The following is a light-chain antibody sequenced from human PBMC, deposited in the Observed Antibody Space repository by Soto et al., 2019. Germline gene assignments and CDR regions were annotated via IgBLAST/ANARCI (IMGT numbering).Light chain of an antibody. CDR3: QKYGSSTRT. V-gene: IGKV3-20*01. J-gene: IGKJ1*01. Sequence: EIVLTQSPGTLSLSPGERATLSCRASQSVSSSYLAWYQQKPGQAPRLLIYGASSRATGIPDRFSGSGSGTDFTLTISRQETEDFAVYYCQKYGSSTRTFGQGTKVEIK. CDR1: QSVSSSY. CDR2: GAS.